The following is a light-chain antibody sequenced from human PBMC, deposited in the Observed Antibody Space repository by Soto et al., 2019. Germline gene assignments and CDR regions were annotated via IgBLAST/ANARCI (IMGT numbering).Light chain of an antibody. CDR1: QTIINW. CDR2: KAS. CDR3: QQYHTYWWT. Sequence: DIQMTQSPSTLSASVGDRVTITCRASQTIINWLAGYQQKPGKAPKLLIYKASTLEGEVPSRFSGSGSETEFTLTINRLQPDDSATYYCQQYHTYWWTFGQGTKVEIK. V-gene: IGKV1-5*03. J-gene: IGKJ1*01.